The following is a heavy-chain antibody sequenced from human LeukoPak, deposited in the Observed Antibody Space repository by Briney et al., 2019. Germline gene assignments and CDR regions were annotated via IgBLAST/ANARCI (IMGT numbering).Heavy chain of an antibody. CDR1: GYTFSSYD. CDR3: ARIKRIMEPGTVGLDP. V-gene: IGHV1-8*01. Sequence: ASVKVSCKASGYTFSSYDINWVRQAAGQGLEWMGWMNPNSGHAGYTQKFQGRVTMTSDNAISTVYMEISSLRSDDAAVYYCARIKRIMEPGTVGLDPWGQGTLVTVSS. D-gene: IGHD4-23*01. CDR2: MNPNSGHA. J-gene: IGHJ5*02.